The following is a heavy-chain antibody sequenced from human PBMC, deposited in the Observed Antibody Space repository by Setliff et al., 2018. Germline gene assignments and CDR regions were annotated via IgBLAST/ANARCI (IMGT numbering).Heavy chain of an antibody. V-gene: IGHV1-69*06. CDR1: GATFSSYA. CDR3: ARDRPPYYYDSSGYYYSAGNFDY. CDR2: IIPIFGTA. Sequence: SVKVSCKASGATFSSYAISWVRQAPGQGREWVGRIIPIFGTANYAQKFQGRVTITADKSTSTAYMELSRLRSEDTAVYYCARDRPPYYYDSSGYYYSAGNFDYWGQGTLVAVSS. J-gene: IGHJ4*02. D-gene: IGHD3-22*01.